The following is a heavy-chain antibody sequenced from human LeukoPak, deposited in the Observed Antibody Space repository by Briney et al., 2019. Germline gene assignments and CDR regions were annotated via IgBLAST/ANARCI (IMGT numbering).Heavy chain of an antibody. Sequence: SETLSLTCTVSGGSISSSSYYWGWIRQPPGKGLEWIGSIYYSGSTYYNPSLKSRVTISVDTSKNQFSLKLSTVTAADTAVYYCARQIDYGDYDWFDPWGQGTLVTVSS. CDR3: ARQIDYGDYDWFDP. V-gene: IGHV4-39*01. CDR2: IYYSGST. J-gene: IGHJ5*02. CDR1: GGSISSSSYY. D-gene: IGHD4-17*01.